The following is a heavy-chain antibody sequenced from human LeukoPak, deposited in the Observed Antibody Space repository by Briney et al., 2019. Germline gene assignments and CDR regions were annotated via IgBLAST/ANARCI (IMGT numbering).Heavy chain of an antibody. J-gene: IGHJ4*02. Sequence: PGGSLRLSCAASAFTFSSYSMNWVRQAPGKGLVWVSRIDSSGIDTSYADSVKGRFTISRDNAKNSLYLQMNSLRAEDTAVYYCARVAAGNGDIDYWGQGTLVTVSS. CDR3: ARVAAGNGDIDY. D-gene: IGHD6-13*01. CDR2: IDSSGIDT. CDR1: AFTFSSYS. V-gene: IGHV3-74*01.